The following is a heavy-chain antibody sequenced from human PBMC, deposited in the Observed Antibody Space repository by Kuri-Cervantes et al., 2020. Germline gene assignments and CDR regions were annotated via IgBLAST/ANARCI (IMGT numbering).Heavy chain of an antibody. D-gene: IGHD3-22*01. Sequence: GGSLRLSCKGSGYSFTSYWIGWVRQMPGKGLEWMGIIYPGDSDTRYSPSFRGQVTISADKSISTAYLQWSSLKASDTAMYYCARGDDYYDSSGFDYWGQGTLVTVSS. CDR3: ARGDDYYDSSGFDY. CDR1: GYSFTSYW. CDR2: IYPGDSDT. V-gene: IGHV5-51*01. J-gene: IGHJ4*02.